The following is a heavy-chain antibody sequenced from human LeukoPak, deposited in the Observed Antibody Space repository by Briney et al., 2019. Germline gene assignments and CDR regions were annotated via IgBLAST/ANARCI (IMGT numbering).Heavy chain of an antibody. J-gene: IGHJ3*02. CDR2: IYSGGST. CDR3: ASRHYDSSGYYAAFDI. Sequence: PGGSLRLSCAASGFTVSSNYMSWVRQAPGKGLEWVSVIYSGGSTYYADSVKGRFTISRDNSKNTLYLQMNSLRAEDTAVYYCASRHYDSSGYYAAFDIWGQGTMVTVSS. D-gene: IGHD3-22*01. CDR1: GFTVSSNY. V-gene: IGHV3-53*01.